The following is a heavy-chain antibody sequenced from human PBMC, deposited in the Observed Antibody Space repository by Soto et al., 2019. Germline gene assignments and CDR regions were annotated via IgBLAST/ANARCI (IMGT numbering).Heavy chain of an antibody. CDR1: GFTFSSYS. CDR3: ARTDYGDYFNY. J-gene: IGHJ4*02. V-gene: IGHV3-48*01. D-gene: IGHD4-17*01. CDR2: ISSSSSTI. Sequence: VQLVESGGGLVQPGGSLRLSCAASGFTFSSYSMNWVRQAPGKGLEWVSYISSSSSTIYYADSVKGRFTISRDNAKNSLYLQMNSLRAEDTAVYYCARTDYGDYFNYWGQGTLVTVSS.